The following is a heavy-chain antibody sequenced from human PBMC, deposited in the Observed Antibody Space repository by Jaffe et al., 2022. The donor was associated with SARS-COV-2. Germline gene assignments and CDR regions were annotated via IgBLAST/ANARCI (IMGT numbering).Heavy chain of an antibody. CDR2: IYTSGST. V-gene: IGHV4-61*02. Sequence: QVQLQESGPGLVKPSQTLSLTCTVSGGSISSGSYYWSWIRQPAGKGLEWIGRIYTSGSTNYNPSLKSRVTISVDTSKNQFSLKLSSVTAADTAVYYCARETPSSGSYSAGISHIDYWGQGTLVTVSS. J-gene: IGHJ4*02. D-gene: IGHD1-26*01. CDR1: GGSISSGSYY. CDR3: ARETPSSGSYSAGISHIDY.